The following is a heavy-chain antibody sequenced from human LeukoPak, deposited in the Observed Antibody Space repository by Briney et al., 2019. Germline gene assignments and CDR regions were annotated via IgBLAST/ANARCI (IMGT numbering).Heavy chain of an antibody. CDR2: ISYDGSNK. CDR3: ARDGFPYYYDSSGYSPHY. V-gene: IGHV3-30-3*01. CDR1: GFTFSSYA. J-gene: IGHJ4*02. Sequence: SLRLSYAASGFTFSSYAMHWVRHAPVKGLEWVAVISYDGSNKYYADSVKGRFTISRDNSKNTLYLQMNSLRAEDTAVYYCARDGFPYYYDSSGYSPHYWGQGTLVTVYS. D-gene: IGHD3-22*01.